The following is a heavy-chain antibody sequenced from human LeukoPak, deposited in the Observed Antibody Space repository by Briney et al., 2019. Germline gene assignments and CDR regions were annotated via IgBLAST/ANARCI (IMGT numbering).Heavy chain of an antibody. D-gene: IGHD2-2*01. V-gene: IGHV6-1*01. Sequence: SQTLSLTCAISGDSVSSNSGAWNWIRQSPSRGLEWLGRTYYRSTWYNDYAVSVRGRITVNPDTSKNQFSLHLNSVTPEDTAVYYCARRLTQYDCFDPWGQGILVTVSS. CDR3: ARRLTQYDCFDP. J-gene: IGHJ5*02. CDR1: GDSVSSNSGA. CDR2: TYYRSTWYN.